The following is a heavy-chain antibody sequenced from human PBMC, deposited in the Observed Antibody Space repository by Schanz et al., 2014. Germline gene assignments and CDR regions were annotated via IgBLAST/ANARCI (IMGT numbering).Heavy chain of an antibody. V-gene: IGHV3-33*01. CDR3: ARGRTFDY. CDR1: GLNFDYYG. CDR2: IGYDGSEK. Sequence: QVQLVESGGGVVQPGRSLRLSCATSGLNFDYYGMNWVRQAPGKGLEWVANIGYDGSEKYYVDSVKGRFTISRDNSKDTLYLQMSGLTSEDTAVYYCARGRTFDYWGQGTLVTVSS. J-gene: IGHJ4*02.